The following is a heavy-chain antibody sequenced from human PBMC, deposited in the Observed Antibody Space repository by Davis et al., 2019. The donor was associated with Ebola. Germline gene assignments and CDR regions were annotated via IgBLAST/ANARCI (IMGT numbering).Heavy chain of an antibody. J-gene: IGHJ4*02. D-gene: IGHD1-26*01. CDR2: ISSSSSTI. CDR3: ARDLVPGTPDYFDC. Sequence: GESLKISCAASGFTFSSYSMNWVRQAPGKGLEWVSYISSSSSTIYYADSVKGRFTISRDNAKNSLYLQMNSLRDEDTAVYYCARDLVPGTPDYFDCWGQGTLVTVSS. V-gene: IGHV3-48*02. CDR1: GFTFSSYS.